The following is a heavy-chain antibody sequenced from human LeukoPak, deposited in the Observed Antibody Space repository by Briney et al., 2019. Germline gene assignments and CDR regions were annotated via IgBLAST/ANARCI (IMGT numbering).Heavy chain of an antibody. CDR2: ISFDGSDA. J-gene: IGHJ6*03. CDR3: ARDRHVPGLYYYYMDV. CDR1: GFTFSGFW. V-gene: IGHV3-74*01. Sequence: GGSLRLSCAASGFTFSGFWMHWVRQAPGKGLVWVSCISFDGSDATYADSVKGRFTISRDNAKNTLHLQMDSLRPEDTAVYFCARDRHVPGLYYYYMDVWGKGTTVTVSS. D-gene: IGHD6-6*01.